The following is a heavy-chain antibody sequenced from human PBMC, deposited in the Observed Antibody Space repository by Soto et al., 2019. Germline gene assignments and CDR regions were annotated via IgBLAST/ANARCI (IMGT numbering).Heavy chain of an antibody. J-gene: IGHJ4*02. D-gene: IGHD2-8*02. CDR2: IYYSGIT. V-gene: IGHV4-59*01. CDR3: ARGGGVYYFDP. CDR1: GGSIXSYX. Sequence: SETLSLTCTVSGGSIXSYXWSWIRQPPGKGLEWIGYIYYSGITDYSPSLKSRVTISVDTSKSQFSLKLSSVTAADTAVYYCARGGGVYYFDPWGQGTLVTVSS.